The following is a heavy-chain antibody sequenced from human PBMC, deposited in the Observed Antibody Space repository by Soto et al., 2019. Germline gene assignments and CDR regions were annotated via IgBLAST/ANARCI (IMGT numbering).Heavy chain of an antibody. D-gene: IGHD6-6*01. V-gene: IGHV3-7*05. Sequence: EVQLVESGGGLVQPGGSLRLSCTASGFTFRTYWMSWVRQAPGKGLEWVANIKEDGSGKYYVDSVKGRFTISRDNAKNSLYLQMNSLRAEDTPVYYCARVGDGYSSSSTDYWGQGTLVTVSS. CDR3: ARVGDGYSSSSTDY. CDR2: IKEDGSGK. CDR1: GFTFRTYW. J-gene: IGHJ4*02.